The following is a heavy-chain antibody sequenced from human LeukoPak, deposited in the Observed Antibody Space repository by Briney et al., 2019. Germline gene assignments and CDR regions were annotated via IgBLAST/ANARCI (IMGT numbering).Heavy chain of an antibody. CDR1: GGSISSSSYY. J-gene: IGHJ4*02. CDR3: AGLSLSYDSPNIY. V-gene: IGHV4-39*01. Sequence: PSETLSLTCTVSGGSISSSSYYWGWIRQPPGKGLEWIGSIYYSGSTYYNPSLKSRVTISVDTSKNQFSLKLSSVTAADTAVYYCAGLSLSYDSPNIYWGQGTLVTVSS. D-gene: IGHD3-22*01. CDR2: IYYSGST.